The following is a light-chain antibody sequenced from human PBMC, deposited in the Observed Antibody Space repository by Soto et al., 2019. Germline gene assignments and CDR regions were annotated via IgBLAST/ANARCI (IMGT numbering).Light chain of an antibody. CDR2: EVS. Sequence: QSALTQPASVSGSPGQSITISCTGTSSDVGDYNYVSWYQQHPGKAPKLMIYEVSNRPSGVSNRFSGSKSGNTASLTISGLQAEDEADYYCSSYTSSSTPRRLVFGGGTKLTVL. CDR1: SSDVGDYNY. J-gene: IGLJ3*02. V-gene: IGLV2-14*01. CDR3: SSYTSSSTPRRLV.